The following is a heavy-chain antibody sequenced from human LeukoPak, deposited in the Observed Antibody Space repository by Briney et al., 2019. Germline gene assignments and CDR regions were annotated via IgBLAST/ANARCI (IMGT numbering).Heavy chain of an antibody. CDR1: GYTFTSYG. V-gene: IGHV1-18*01. J-gene: IGHJ6*02. D-gene: IGHD2-2*01. CDR3: ARDYFSGSSTSPYYYGMDV. Sequence: GASVKVSCKASGYTFTSYGISWVRQAPGQGLEWMGWISAYNGNTNYAQKLQGRVTMTTDTSTSTAYMELRSLRSDDTAVYYCARDYFSGSSTSPYYYGMDVWGQGTTVTVSS. CDR2: ISAYNGNT.